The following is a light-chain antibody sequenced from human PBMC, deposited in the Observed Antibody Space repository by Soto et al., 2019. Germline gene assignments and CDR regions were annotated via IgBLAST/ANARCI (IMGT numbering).Light chain of an antibody. J-gene: IGKJ1*01. CDR2: GAS. V-gene: IGKV3-15*01. Sequence: EIVMTQSPATLSVSPGERATLSCRASQSVSSNLAWYQQKPGQAPSRLIYGASTRATGITARFSGSGSGTEFTLTISSLQSEDVAVYYCQQYNNWPPWTFGQGTKVEIK. CDR1: QSVSSN. CDR3: QQYNNWPPWT.